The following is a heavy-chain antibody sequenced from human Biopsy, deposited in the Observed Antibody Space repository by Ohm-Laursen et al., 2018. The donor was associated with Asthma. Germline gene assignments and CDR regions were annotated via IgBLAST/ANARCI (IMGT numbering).Heavy chain of an antibody. V-gene: IGHV1-2*06. D-gene: IGHD3-16*01. Sequence: ASVKVSCKASGYPFTDYYVHWVRQAPGQGLEWMGRIDPNIGGTNYAQKCLGRVTMTRDTSVNTAFMVLSRLRSDDTAVYYCARIKIRIGAGTDRYFDLWGRGTLVTVSS. CDR3: ARIKIRIGAGTDRYFDL. J-gene: IGHJ2*01. CDR1: GYPFTDYY. CDR2: IDPNIGGT.